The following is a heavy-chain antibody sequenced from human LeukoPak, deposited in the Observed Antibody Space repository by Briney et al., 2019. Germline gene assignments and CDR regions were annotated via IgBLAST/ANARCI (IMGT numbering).Heavy chain of an antibody. CDR3: ARGRMATGRAFDI. CDR1: GFTFNSYS. Sequence: GSLRLSCAASGFTFNSYSMNWVRQAPGKGLEWIGEINHSGSTNYNPSLKSRVTISVDTSKNQFSLKLSSVTAADTAVYYCARGRMATGRAFDIWGQGTMVTVSS. D-gene: IGHD5-24*01. V-gene: IGHV4-34*01. J-gene: IGHJ3*02. CDR2: INHSGST.